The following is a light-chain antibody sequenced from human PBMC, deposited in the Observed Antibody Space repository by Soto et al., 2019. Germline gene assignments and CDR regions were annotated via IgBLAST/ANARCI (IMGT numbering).Light chain of an antibody. Sequence: IHMTQSPSSLSASVLYRVTITCQASQDISNYLNWYQQKPGKAPKLLIYDASNLETGVPSRFSGSGSGTDFTFTISSLQPEDIATYYCQQYDNLPLTFGGGTKVDIK. CDR3: QQYDNLPLT. V-gene: IGKV1-33*01. CDR1: QDISNY. J-gene: IGKJ4*01. CDR2: DAS.